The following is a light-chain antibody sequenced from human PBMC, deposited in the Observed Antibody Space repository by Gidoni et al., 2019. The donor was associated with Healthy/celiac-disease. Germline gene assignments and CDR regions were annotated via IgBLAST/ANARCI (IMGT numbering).Light chain of an antibody. CDR1: RSDVGSYNL. V-gene: IGLV2-23*01. CDR2: EGS. Sequence: QSARTQPAYVSGSPGQSITISCTGTRSDVGSYNLVSWYQQHPGRAPHLMIYEGSKRPSGVSNRFSGSKSGHTASLTISGLHAEDEADYYCCSYAGSSPPWVFGGGTKLTVL. J-gene: IGLJ3*02. CDR3: CSYAGSSPPWV.